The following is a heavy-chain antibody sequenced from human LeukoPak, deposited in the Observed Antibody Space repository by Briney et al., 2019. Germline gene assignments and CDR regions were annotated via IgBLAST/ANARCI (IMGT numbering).Heavy chain of an antibody. Sequence: GGSLRLSCEVSGFTVSTTYMSWVRQAPGKGLEWVSILYRGGATYYADSVKGRFSISRHDSNNTLFLQMNSLRPEDTAVYYCARGDYYDGCGYSDWGQGTLVTVSS. CDR3: ARGDYYDGCGYSD. CDR2: LYRGGAT. V-gene: IGHV3-53*04. J-gene: IGHJ4*02. D-gene: IGHD3-22*01. CDR1: GFTVSTTY.